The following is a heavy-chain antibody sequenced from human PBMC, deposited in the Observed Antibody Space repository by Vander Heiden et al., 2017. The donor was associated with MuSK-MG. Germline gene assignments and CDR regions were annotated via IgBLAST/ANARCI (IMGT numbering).Heavy chain of an antibody. CDR3: ARLELNYYYYYGMDV. D-gene: IGHD1-7*01. CDR1: GGSISSYY. Sequence: QVQLQESGPGLVKPSETLSLTCTVSGGSISSYYWSWIRQPPGKGLEWIGYIYYSGSTNYNPSLKSRVTISVDTSKNQFSLKLSSVTAADTAVYYCARLELNYYYYYGMDVWGQGTTVTVSS. CDR2: IYYSGST. V-gene: IGHV4-59*01. J-gene: IGHJ6*02.